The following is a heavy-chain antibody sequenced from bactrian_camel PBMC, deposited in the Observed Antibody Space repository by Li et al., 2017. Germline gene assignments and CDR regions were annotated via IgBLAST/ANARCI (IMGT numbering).Heavy chain of an antibody. Sequence: LVESGGGLVQPGGSLGLSCAASGFTFSSYYVSWVRQAPGKGLEWVSSISPRGGSTYSADSVKGRFTISQDNAKNTVYLQMNDLKPEDTAVYYCASDLLCPFRHIGPFKRTPSGIGKWGQGTQVTVS. D-gene: IGHD1*01. CDR3: ASDLLCPFRHIGPFKRTPSGIGK. CDR2: ISPRGGST. J-gene: IGHJ4*01. V-gene: IGHV3-2*01. CDR1: GFTFSSYY.